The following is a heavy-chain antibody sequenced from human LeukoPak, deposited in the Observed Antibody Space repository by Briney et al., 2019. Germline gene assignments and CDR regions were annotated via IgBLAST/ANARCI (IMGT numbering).Heavy chain of an antibody. CDR1: GGSISSYY. J-gene: IGHJ4*02. Sequence: SETLSLTCTVSGGSISSYYWSWIRQPAGKGLEWIGRIYTSGSTNYNPSPKSRVTMSVDTSKNQFSLKLSSVTAADTAVYYCAIVGYSSGWLDYWGQGTLVTVSS. CDR2: IYTSGST. CDR3: AIVGYSSGWLDY. D-gene: IGHD6-19*01. V-gene: IGHV4-4*07.